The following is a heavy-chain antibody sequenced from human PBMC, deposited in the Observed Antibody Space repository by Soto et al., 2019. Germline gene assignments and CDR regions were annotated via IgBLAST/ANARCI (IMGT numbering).Heavy chain of an antibody. CDR1: GGTISSGDYY. Sequence: SQTKSHTNTVSGGTISSGDYYWSCIRQPPGKGLEWIGYIYYSGSTNYNPSLKSRVTISVDTSKNQFSLKLSSVTAADTAVYYWARHDSSGYLDYWGQGTLVTV. J-gene: IGHJ4*02. D-gene: IGHD3-22*01. CDR3: ARHDSSGYLDY. V-gene: IGHV4-61*08. CDR2: IYYSGST.